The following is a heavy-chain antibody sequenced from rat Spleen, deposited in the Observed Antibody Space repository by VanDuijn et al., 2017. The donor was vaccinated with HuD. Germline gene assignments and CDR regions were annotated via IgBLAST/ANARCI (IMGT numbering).Heavy chain of an antibody. CDR1: GFTFKNYV. CDR2: ISYDGTST. Sequence: EVQLVESGGGLVQPGRSLKLSCAVSGFTFKNYVMAWVRQAPTKGLEWVATISYDGTSTYYRDSVKGRFTISRDNAKRNLYLQMDSLSSEDTATYYCARRYDFDYWGQGTLVTVSS. J-gene: IGHJ3*01. V-gene: IGHV5-29*01. D-gene: IGHD1-11*01. CDR3: ARRYDFDY.